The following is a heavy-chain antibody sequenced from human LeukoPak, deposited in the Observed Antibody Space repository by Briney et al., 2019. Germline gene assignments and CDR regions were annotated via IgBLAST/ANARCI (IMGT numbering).Heavy chain of an antibody. Sequence: PSETLSLTCTVSSGSISSSSHYWGWIRQPPGKGLEWIGSIYYSGSTYYNPSLKSRVTISVDTSKNQFSLKLSSVTAADTAVYYCERPMGNDGGYFDYWGQGTLVTVSS. D-gene: IGHD7-27*01. J-gene: IGHJ4*02. CDR1: SGSISSSSHY. V-gene: IGHV4-39*01. CDR3: ERPMGNDGGYFDY. CDR2: IYYSGST.